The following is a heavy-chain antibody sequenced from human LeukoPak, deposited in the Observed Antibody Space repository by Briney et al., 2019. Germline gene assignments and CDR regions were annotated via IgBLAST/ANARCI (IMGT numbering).Heavy chain of an antibody. CDR3: ASGITGTTDAFDI. D-gene: IGHD1-7*01. CDR1: GGTFSSYA. V-gene: IGHV1-69*04. J-gene: IGHJ3*02. Sequence: ASVKVSCRASGGTFSSYAISWVRQAPGQGLEWMGRIIPILGIANYAQKFQGRVTITAGKSTSTAYMELSSLRSEDTAVYYCASGITGTTDAFDIWGQGTMVTVSS. CDR2: IIPILGIA.